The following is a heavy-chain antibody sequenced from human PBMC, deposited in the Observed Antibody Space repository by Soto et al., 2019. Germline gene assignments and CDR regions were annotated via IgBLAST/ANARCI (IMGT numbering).Heavy chain of an antibody. D-gene: IGHD3-9*01. Sequence: QITLKESGPTLVKPTQTLTLTCTFSGFSLSTHTVGVAWIRQPPGKALEWLALIYWDDDKRYRPSLKSRLTITSDTSKNQVVLTMTNMDPVDTATYYCAHIVIFDFRGYNLEFWGQGILVPVSS. J-gene: IGHJ4*02. CDR3: AHIVIFDFRGYNLEF. CDR2: IYWDDDK. V-gene: IGHV2-5*02. CDR1: GFSLSTHTVG.